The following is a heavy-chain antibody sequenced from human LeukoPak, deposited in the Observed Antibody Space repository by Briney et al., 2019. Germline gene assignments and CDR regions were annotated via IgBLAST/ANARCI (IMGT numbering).Heavy chain of an antibody. V-gene: IGHV3-30*18. Sequence: GGSLRLSCAASGFTFTKYGFDWVRQAPGKGLEWVAVISYDGSNKYYADSVKGRFTISRDNSKNTLYLQMNSLRAEDTAVYYCAKVPGAAAGPNYFDYWGQGTLVTVSS. CDR1: GFTFTKYG. CDR3: AKVPGAAAGPNYFDY. D-gene: IGHD6-25*01. CDR2: ISYDGSNK. J-gene: IGHJ4*02.